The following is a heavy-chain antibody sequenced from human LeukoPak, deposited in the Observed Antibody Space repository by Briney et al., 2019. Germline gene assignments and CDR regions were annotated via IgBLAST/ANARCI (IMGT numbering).Heavy chain of an antibody. CDR1: GFTFTDYE. J-gene: IGHJ4*02. CDR2: ISSSSGHT. V-gene: IGHV3-11*06. D-gene: IGHD4-23*01. CDR3: AKFCSGGNCFES. Sequence: PGGSLRLSCAASGFTFTDYELSWVRQAPGKGLEWISYISSSSGHTNYAGSVQGRFTISRDNAKNSLYLQMNSLRAEDTAVYYCAKFCSGGNCFESWGQGTLVTVSS.